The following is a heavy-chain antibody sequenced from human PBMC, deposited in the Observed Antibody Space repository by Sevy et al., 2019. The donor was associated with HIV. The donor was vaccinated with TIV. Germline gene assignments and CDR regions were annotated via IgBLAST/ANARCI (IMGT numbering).Heavy chain of an antibody. V-gene: IGHV4-34*01. D-gene: IGHD3-22*01. CDR2: INHSGST. CDR1: GGSFSGYY. CDR3: ARGSEDSSGYNTPSGY. Sequence: SETLSLTCAVYGGSFSGYYWSWIRQPPGKGLEWIGEINHSGSTNYNQSLKSRVTISVDTSKNQFSLKLSSVTAADTAVYYCARGSEDSSGYNTPSGYWGQGTLVTVSS. J-gene: IGHJ4*02.